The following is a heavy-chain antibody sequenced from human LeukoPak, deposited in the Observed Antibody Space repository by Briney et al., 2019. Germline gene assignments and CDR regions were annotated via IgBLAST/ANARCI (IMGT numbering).Heavy chain of an antibody. Sequence: SETLSLTCAVYGGSFSGYYWSWIRQPPGKGLEWIGEINHSGSTDYNPSLKNRLTISIDTSNKQFSLRLTSVTAADTAVYYCARTPGAFDFWGQGTLVTVSS. CDR3: ARTPGAFDF. J-gene: IGHJ4*02. CDR1: GGSFSGYY. D-gene: IGHD2-15*01. V-gene: IGHV4-34*01. CDR2: INHSGST.